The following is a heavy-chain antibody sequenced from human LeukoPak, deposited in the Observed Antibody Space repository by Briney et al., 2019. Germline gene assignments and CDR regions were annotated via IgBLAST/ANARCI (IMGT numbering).Heavy chain of an antibody. J-gene: IGHJ4*02. CDR1: GGSISSGSYY. Sequence: SETLSLTCTVSGGSISSGSYYWSWIRQPAGKGLEWIGRIYTSGSTNYNPSLRSRATISVDTSKNQFSLKLSSVTAADTAVYYCARGTGSGGYSSSWYEDYWGQGTLVTVSS. V-gene: IGHV4-61*02. CDR3: ARGTGSGGYSSSWYEDY. D-gene: IGHD6-13*01. CDR2: IYTSGST.